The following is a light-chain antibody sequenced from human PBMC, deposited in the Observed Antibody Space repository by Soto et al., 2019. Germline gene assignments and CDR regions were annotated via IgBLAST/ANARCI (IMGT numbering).Light chain of an antibody. V-gene: IGKV3-15*01. Sequence: VMTHSPATLSVSPGERATLSCRASHSVSSRLAWYQQKPGQAPRLLIYGASTRATGLPARFSGSGSGTEFTLTISSLQSEDLAVYYCQHYTNWPLTFGGGTKVDIK. CDR3: QHYTNWPLT. CDR2: GAS. J-gene: IGKJ4*01. CDR1: HSVSSR.